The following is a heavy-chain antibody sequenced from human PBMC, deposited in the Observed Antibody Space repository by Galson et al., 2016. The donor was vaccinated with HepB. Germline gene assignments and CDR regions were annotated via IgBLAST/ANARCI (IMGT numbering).Heavy chain of an antibody. CDR3: ARQTSVLTGSAFDI. CDR1: GGSSSSFY. D-gene: IGHD4-23*01. V-gene: IGHV4-59*08. CDR2: IFHTGRP. J-gene: IGHJ3*02. Sequence: ETLSLTCTVSGGSSSSFYWSWIRQPPGKRLEWIGHIFHTGRPTYTRSLKSRVTISVDTSKNQVSLKLSSVTVADTALYYCARQTSVLTGSAFDIWGQGTMVTVSS.